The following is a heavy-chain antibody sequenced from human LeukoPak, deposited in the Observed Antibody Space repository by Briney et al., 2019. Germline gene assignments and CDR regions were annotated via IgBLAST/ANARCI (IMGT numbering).Heavy chain of an antibody. Sequence: SETLSLTCTVSGGSISSSNHYWGWIRQPPGKGLEWIGNVYYSGTTYYNPSLKSRVTISVDTSKNQFSLKLRSVTAADTAVYYCAIPGPYSSYYGVDVWGQGTTVTVSS. CDR3: AIPGPYSSYYGVDV. D-gene: IGHD2-21*01. CDR2: VYYSGTT. J-gene: IGHJ6*02. CDR1: GGSISSSNHY. V-gene: IGHV4-39*01.